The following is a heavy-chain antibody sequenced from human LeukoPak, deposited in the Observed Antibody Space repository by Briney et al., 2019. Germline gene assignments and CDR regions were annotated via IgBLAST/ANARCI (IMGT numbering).Heavy chain of an antibody. J-gene: IGHJ4*02. D-gene: IGHD3-16*01. CDR3: ARDRLGAMLFFDS. V-gene: IGHV3-48*01. Sequence: GGSLRLSCAASGLTFSSYSMNWVRQAPGKGLEWVSYISSSSSTIYYADSVKGRFTISRDNSKNTLYLQMNSLRAEDTALYYCARDRLGAMLFFDSWGQGTLVTVSS. CDR1: GLTFSSYS. CDR2: ISSSSSTI.